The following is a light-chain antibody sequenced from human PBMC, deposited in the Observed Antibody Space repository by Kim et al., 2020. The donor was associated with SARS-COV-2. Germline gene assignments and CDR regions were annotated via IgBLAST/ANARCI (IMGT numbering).Light chain of an antibody. CDR2: GAS. V-gene: IGKV3-15*01. Sequence: EIVMTQSPATLSVSPGERATLSCRASQSVSSNLAWYQQKPGQAPRLLIYGASTRATGIPARISGSGSGTEFTLTISSLQSEDFAVYYCQQYNNWPNSFGQGTKLEI. J-gene: IGKJ2*03. CDR3: QQYNNWPNS. CDR1: QSVSSN.